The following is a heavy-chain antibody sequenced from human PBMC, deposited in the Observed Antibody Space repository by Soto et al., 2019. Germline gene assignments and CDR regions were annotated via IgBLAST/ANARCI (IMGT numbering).Heavy chain of an antibody. V-gene: IGHV4-39*01. CDR1: GGSISSSSYY. D-gene: IGHD4-17*01. J-gene: IGHJ5*02. CDR3: ARTYGDYVGGWFDP. Sequence: PSETLSLTCTVSGGSISSSSYYWGWIGHPPGKGLEWIGSIYYSGSTYYNPSLKSRVTISVDTSKNQFSLKLSSVTAADTAVYYCARTYGDYVGGWFDPWGQGTLVTVSS. CDR2: IYYSGST.